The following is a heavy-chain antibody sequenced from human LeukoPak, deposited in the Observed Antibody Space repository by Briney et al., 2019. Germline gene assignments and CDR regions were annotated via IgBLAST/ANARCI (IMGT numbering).Heavy chain of an antibody. D-gene: IGHD5-12*01. Sequence: GRSLRLSCAASGFTFSSYAMHWVRQAPGKGLEWVAVIWYDGSNKYYADSVKGRFTISRDNSKNTLYLQMNSLRAEDTAVYYCARDDVLVAPFDYWGQGTLVTVSS. CDR1: GFTFSSYA. J-gene: IGHJ4*02. CDR3: ARDDVLVAPFDY. V-gene: IGHV3-33*08. CDR2: IWYDGSNK.